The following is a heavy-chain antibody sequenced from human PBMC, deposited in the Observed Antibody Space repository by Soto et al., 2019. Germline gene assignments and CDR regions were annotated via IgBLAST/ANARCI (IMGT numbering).Heavy chain of an antibody. CDR1: GNTSTTFC. CDR2: IDPGGSQT. Sequence: AAAQKISRARIGNTSTTFCNSVLRQLPRKLLEWVGSIDPGGSQTNYSPFFQGHVTITVANSISPAYVQWDSLKASDTAMYYCARNFGSTNTCDSWFDPWGQGTLVTVSS. D-gene: IGHD1-26*01. CDR3: ARNFGSTNTCDSWFDP. J-gene: IGHJ5*02. V-gene: IGHV5-10-1*01.